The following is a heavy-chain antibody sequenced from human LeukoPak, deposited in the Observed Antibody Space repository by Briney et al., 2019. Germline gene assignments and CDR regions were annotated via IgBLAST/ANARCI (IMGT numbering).Heavy chain of an antibody. D-gene: IGHD1-1*01. Sequence: GGSLTLSCLSSLLTLLCYVRSEFRQAPGKGLEWVSVISVSGDSTYYPDSVKGRFTLSRDNSKNTLYMQMKSLRVESTRVYYCAPQRERYRALDLWGRGTLVTVSS. CDR3: APQRERYRALDL. CDR2: ISVSGDST. CDR1: LLTLLCYV. J-gene: IGHJ2*01. V-gene: IGHV3-23*01.